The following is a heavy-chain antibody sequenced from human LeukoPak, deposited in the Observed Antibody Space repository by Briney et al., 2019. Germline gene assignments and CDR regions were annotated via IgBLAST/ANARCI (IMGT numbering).Heavy chain of an antibody. J-gene: IGHJ4*02. Sequence: PGGSLRLSCAASGFTFSSYSMNWVRQAPGKGLEWVSYISHNSRTMHYADSVKGRLTISRDDAKNSLFLQMNSLRDEDTAVYYCAKDRDIVVVVAATPFDYWGQGTLVTVSS. CDR1: GFTFSSYS. CDR3: AKDRDIVVVVAATPFDY. D-gene: IGHD2-15*01. CDR2: ISHNSRTM. V-gene: IGHV3-48*02.